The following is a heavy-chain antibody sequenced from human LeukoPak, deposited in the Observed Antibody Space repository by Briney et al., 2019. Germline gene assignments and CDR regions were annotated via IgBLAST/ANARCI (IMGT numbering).Heavy chain of an antibody. CDR1: GGSISSYY. CDR3: ASLGFCSGSSCYSGTFDY. CDR2: IYYNGST. Sequence: SETLSLTCTVSGGSISSYYWSWIRQPPGKGLEWIGYIYYNGSTNYNPSLKSRVTISVDTSKNQFSLKLSSVTAADTAVYYCASLGFCSGSSCYSGTFDYWGQGTLVTVSS. D-gene: IGHD2-15*01. V-gene: IGHV4-59*01. J-gene: IGHJ4*02.